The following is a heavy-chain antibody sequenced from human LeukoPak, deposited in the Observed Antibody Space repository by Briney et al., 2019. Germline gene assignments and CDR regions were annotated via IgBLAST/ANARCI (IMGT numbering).Heavy chain of an antibody. D-gene: IGHD3-22*01. V-gene: IGHV3-66*01. Sequence: GGSLRLSCVASGFSVSSNYMSWVRQAPGKGLEWVSVIYSGGSEYYADSVKGRFTISRDNFKNRLYLQMNSLRAEDTAVYYCARDMAGDYYDSGSYGYFDYWGQGTLVTVSS. CDR3: ARDMAGDYYDSGSYGYFDY. CDR2: IYSGGSE. J-gene: IGHJ4*02. CDR1: GFSVSSNY.